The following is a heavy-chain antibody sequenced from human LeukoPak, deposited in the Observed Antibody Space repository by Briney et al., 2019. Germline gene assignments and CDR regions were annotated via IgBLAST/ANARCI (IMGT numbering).Heavy chain of an antibody. CDR1: GFTFSSDS. Sequence: PGGSLRLSCAASGFTFSSDSMSWVRQAPGKGLEWVSAISGSGGSTYYADSVKGRFTISRDNSKNTLYLQMNSLRAEDTAVYYCAKDRETYYYGSGSYEFRFDPWGQGTLVTVSS. CDR2: ISGSGGST. D-gene: IGHD3-10*01. V-gene: IGHV3-23*01. CDR3: AKDRETYYYGSGSYEFRFDP. J-gene: IGHJ5*02.